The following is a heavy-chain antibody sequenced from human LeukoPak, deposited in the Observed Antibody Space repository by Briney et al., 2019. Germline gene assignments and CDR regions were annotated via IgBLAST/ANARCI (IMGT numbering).Heavy chain of an antibody. CDR3: ARQARDLAAAGSADY. Sequence: SETLSLTCTVSGGSISSSSYYWGWIRQPPGKGPEWIGSIYYSGSTYYNPSLKSRVTISVDTSKNQFSLKLSSVTAADTAVYYCARQARDLAAAGSADYWGQGTLVTVSS. V-gene: IGHV4-39*01. J-gene: IGHJ4*02. D-gene: IGHD6-13*01. CDR1: GGSISSSSYY. CDR2: IYYSGST.